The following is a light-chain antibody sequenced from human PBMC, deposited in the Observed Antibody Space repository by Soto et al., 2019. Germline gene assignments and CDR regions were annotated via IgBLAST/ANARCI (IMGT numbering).Light chain of an antibody. J-gene: IGLJ2*01. Sequence: QHVLTQPPSVSGAPGQRVTISCTGSTSNIGARYDVHWYQHLPGTAPKLLIYANNNRPSGVPDRFSGSKSGTSASLAITGLQAEDEADYYCQSYDRSLSGSVFGGGTKLTVL. CDR2: ANN. V-gene: IGLV1-40*01. CDR1: TSNIGARYD. CDR3: QSYDRSLSGSV.